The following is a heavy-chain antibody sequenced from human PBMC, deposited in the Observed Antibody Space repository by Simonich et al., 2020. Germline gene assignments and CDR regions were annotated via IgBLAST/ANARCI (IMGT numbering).Heavy chain of an antibody. CDR3: ARNGLVGILKAFDI. J-gene: IGHJ3*02. Sequence: QVQLVQSGAEVKKPGASVKVSCKASGYTFTGYYMHWVRQAPEQGLELMGLLNPNRGGTTYAQKFQGRVTMTRYTSISTAYMELSRLRSDDTAVYYCARNGLVGILKAFDIWGQGTMVTVSS. D-gene: IGHD2-21*01. CDR2: LNPNRGGT. CDR1: GYTFTGYY. V-gene: IGHV1-2*02.